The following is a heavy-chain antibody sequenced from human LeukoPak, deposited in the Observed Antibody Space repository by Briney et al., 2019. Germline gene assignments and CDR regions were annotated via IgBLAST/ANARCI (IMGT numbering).Heavy chain of an antibody. D-gene: IGHD2-2*01. CDR2: INHSGST. J-gene: IGHJ6*02. CDR1: GGSFSGFY. V-gene: IGHV4-34*01. Sequence: SETLSLTCAVYGGSFSGFYWTWIRQPPGKGLEWIGEINHSGSTNYNPSLKSRVTISVDTSKNQFSLKLNTLTAADTAVYYCARGRPSNRYQLLPYYYYYGMDVWGQGTTVTVSS. CDR3: ARGRPSNRYQLLPYYYYYGMDV.